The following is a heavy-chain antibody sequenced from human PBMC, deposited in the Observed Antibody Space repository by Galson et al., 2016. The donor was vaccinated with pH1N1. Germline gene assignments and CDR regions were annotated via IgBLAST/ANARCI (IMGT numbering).Heavy chain of an antibody. Sequence: SLRLSCAASGFTFKTYAMHWVRQAPGKGLDWVAAMSFDGTYRYYGGSVKGRFTISRDNSRNTLYLQMSGLRVEDTALYYCARVAKYSGTYWTFDYWGQGTLVTVSS. CDR3: ARVAKYSGTYWTFDY. V-gene: IGHV3-30-3*01. CDR1: GFTFKTYA. J-gene: IGHJ4*02. CDR2: MSFDGTYR. D-gene: IGHD1-26*01.